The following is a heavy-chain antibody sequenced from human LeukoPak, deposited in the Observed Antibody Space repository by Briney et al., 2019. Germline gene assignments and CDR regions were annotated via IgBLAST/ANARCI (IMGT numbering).Heavy chain of an antibody. D-gene: IGHD2-15*01. Sequence: GSLRLSCAASGFTFSRYWMLWVRQAPGKGLVWVSRINLDGSKTNYADSVKGRFTISRDNAKNTVYLQMSSLRADDTAVYYCARVSTGSSSYDYWGQGTLVTVSS. CDR2: INLDGSKT. J-gene: IGHJ4*02. CDR3: ARVSTGSSSYDY. V-gene: IGHV3-74*01. CDR1: GFTFSRYW.